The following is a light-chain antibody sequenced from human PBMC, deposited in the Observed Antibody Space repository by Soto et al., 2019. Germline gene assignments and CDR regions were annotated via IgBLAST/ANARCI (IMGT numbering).Light chain of an antibody. J-gene: IGKJ5*01. V-gene: IGKV1-12*01. CDR1: QTISTW. Sequence: DIQVTQSPPTLSASVGDRVTITCRASQTISTWMAWYQQKPGKAPKLLVYDASTLQSGVPSRFSGSGSGTDFTLTISSLQPEDCAIYFCQQANSFPITFGQGTLLEI. CDR3: QQANSFPIT. CDR2: DAS.